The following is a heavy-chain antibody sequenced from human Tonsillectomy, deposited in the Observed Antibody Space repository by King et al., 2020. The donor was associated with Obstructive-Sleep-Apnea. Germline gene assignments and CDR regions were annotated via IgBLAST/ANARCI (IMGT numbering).Heavy chain of an antibody. D-gene: IGHD3-10*01. V-gene: IGHV3-30*04. CDR2: ISYDGSNK. J-gene: IGHJ5*02. Sequence: VQLVESGGGVVQPGRSLRLSCAASGFTFSSYAMHWVRQAPGKGLEWVAVISYDGSNKYYADSVKGRFTISRDNSKNTLYLQMNSLRAEDTAVYYCARSYYYGSGSYLNWFDPWGQGTLVTVSS. CDR1: GFTFSSYA. CDR3: ARSYYYGSGSYLNWFDP.